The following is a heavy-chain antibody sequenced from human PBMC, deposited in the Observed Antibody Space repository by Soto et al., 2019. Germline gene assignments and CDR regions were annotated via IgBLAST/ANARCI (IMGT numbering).Heavy chain of an antibody. CDR2: IYTSGST. CDR3: ARDSYSSSWSPYWFDP. Sequence: SETLSLTCTVSGGSISSYYWSWIRQPAGKGLEWIGRIYTSGSTNYNPSLKSRVTMSVDTSKNQFSLKLSSVTAADTAVYYCARDSYSSSWSPYWFDPWGQGTLVTVSS. J-gene: IGHJ5*02. CDR1: GGSISSYY. V-gene: IGHV4-4*07. D-gene: IGHD6-13*01.